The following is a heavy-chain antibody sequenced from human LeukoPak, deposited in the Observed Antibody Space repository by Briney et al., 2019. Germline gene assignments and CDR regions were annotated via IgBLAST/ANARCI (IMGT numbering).Heavy chain of an antibody. CDR2: IRYDGSNK. D-gene: IGHD3-10*01. CDR3: AKDTLWFGELSHFDY. V-gene: IGHV3-30*02. CDR1: GFTFSSYG. Sequence: GGSLRLSCAASGFTFSSYGMHWVRQAPGKGLEWVAFIRYDGSNKYYADSVKGRFTISRDNSKNTLYLQMNSLRAEDTAVYYCAKDTLWFGELSHFDYWGQGTLVTVSS. J-gene: IGHJ4*02.